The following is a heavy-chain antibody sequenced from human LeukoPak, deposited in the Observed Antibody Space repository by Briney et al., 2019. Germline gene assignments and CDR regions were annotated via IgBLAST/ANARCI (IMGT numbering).Heavy chain of an antibody. D-gene: IGHD6-13*01. Sequence: GGSLRLSWAASGFTFRSYAMSWVRQAPGKGLEWVSAISGSGGSTYYADSVKGRFTISRDNSKNTLYLQMNSLRAEDTAVYYCAKETGIAAAGTDYYYYYMDVWGKGTTVTVSS. CDR3: AKETGIAAAGTDYYYYYMDV. J-gene: IGHJ6*03. CDR1: GFTFRSYA. V-gene: IGHV3-23*01. CDR2: ISGSGGST.